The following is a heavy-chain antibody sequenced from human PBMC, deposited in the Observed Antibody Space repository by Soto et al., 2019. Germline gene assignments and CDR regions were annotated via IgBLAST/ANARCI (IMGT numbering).Heavy chain of an antibody. D-gene: IGHD2-2*01. V-gene: IGHV3-33*01. CDR3: ARDEGTSSFLINS. J-gene: IGHJ4*02. Sequence: QVQLVESGGGVVQPGRSLRLSCSASGFIFSNYGMHWVRQAPGRGLEWVAVIAHDGSSRHYADSVKGRFTIARDSSRNTLYLQMNSLRAEDSALYYCARDEGTSSFLINSWGQGTLVTVSS. CDR2: IAHDGSSR. CDR1: GFIFSNYG.